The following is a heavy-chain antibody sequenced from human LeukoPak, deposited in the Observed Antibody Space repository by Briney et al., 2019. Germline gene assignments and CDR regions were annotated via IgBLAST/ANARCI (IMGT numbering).Heavy chain of an antibody. CDR1: GFAFSSNW. V-gene: IGHV3-74*01. D-gene: IGHD5-24*01. J-gene: IGHJ4*02. CDR2: INSGGSGT. CDR3: ARELLGHGYNSGDFDY. Sequence: GGSLRLSCAASGFAFSSNWMHWVRQTPGKGLVWVSRINSGGSGTSYAASVEGRFTISRDNVKNTLYLQMNSLRAEDTAVYYCARELLGHGYNSGDFDYWGLGTLVTVSS.